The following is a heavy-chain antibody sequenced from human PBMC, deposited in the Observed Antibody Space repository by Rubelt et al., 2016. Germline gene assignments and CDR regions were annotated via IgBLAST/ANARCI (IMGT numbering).Heavy chain of an antibody. CDR2: IKNDGSQR. Sequence: EVQLVESGGDLVQPGGSLRLSCAASGFTFSTYWMSWVRQAPGKGLEWVANIKNDGSQRSYVDPVKGRFTVSRDNAKNTLFVQMTGLRAEDTAVYYCAKKTNSRGDYGEIDYWGQGTLVTVSS. CDR3: AKKTNSRGDYGEIDY. D-gene: IGHD4-17*01. CDR1: GFTFSTYW. V-gene: IGHV3-7*01. J-gene: IGHJ4*02.